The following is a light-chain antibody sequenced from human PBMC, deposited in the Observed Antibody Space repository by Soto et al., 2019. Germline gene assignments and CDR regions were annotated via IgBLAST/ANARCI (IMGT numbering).Light chain of an antibody. V-gene: IGLV2-8*01. CDR1: SSEVGAYNY. J-gene: IGLJ1*01. Sequence: QSVLTQPPSASGSPGQSVAISCTGTSSEVGAYNYVSWYQQPPGRAPQLMIYDVTKRPSGVPDRFSGSKSGNTASLTVSGLQAEDEADYFCSSYAGTHVVFGTGTKVTVL. CDR2: DVT. CDR3: SSYAGTHVV.